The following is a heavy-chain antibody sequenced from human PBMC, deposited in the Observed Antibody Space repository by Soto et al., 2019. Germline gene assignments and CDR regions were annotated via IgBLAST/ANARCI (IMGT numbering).Heavy chain of an antibody. Sequence: DTLSLTCAVSGYSISSGYYWGWIRQPPGKGLEWIGSIYHSGSTYYNPSLKSRVTISVDTSKNQFSLKLSSVTAADTAVYYCARASADYDILTGYYAYGMDVWGQGTTVTVSS. CDR1: GYSISSGYY. V-gene: IGHV4-38-2*01. CDR3: ARASADYDILTGYYAYGMDV. J-gene: IGHJ6*02. D-gene: IGHD3-9*01. CDR2: IYHSGST.